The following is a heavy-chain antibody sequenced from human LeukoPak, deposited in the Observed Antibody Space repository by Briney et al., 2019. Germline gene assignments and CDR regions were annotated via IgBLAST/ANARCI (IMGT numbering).Heavy chain of an antibody. CDR1: GXTFSSYA. CDR3: AKGIRYGFDP. Sequence: TGGSLRLSCAASGXTFSSYAMSWVRQAPGKGLEWVSGIGNSGGSTYYADSVKGRFTMSRDNSKNTLYLQMNSLRAEDTAVYYCAKGIRYGFDPWGQGTLVTVSS. V-gene: IGHV3-23*01. D-gene: IGHD1-1*01. J-gene: IGHJ5*02. CDR2: IGNSGGST.